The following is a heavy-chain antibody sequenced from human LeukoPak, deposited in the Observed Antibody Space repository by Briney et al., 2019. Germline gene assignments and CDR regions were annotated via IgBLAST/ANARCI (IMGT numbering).Heavy chain of an antibody. CDR1: GGTFSSYA. J-gene: IGHJ4*02. CDR2: IIPIFGIA. Sequence: ASVKVSCKASGGTFSSYAISWVRQAPGQGLEWMGRIIPIFGIANYAQKFQGRVTITADKSTSTAYMELSSLRSEDTAVYYCAREAPCGGNDHLDYWGQGTLVTVSS. CDR3: AREAPCGGNDHLDY. V-gene: IGHV1-69*04. D-gene: IGHD4-23*01.